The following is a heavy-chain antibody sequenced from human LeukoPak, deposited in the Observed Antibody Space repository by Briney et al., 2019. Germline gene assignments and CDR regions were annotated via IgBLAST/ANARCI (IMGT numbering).Heavy chain of an antibody. J-gene: IGHJ4*02. D-gene: IGHD4-23*01. CDR3: AKVGGTTKTTVVTFAFDY. Sequence: PGGSLRLSCAASGFTFSSYAMSWVRQAPGKGLEWVSAISGSGGSTYYADSVKGRFTISRDNSKNTLYLQMNSLRAEDTAVYYCAKVGGTTKTTVVTFAFDYWGQGTLVTVSS. V-gene: IGHV3-23*01. CDR2: ISGSGGST. CDR1: GFTFSSYA.